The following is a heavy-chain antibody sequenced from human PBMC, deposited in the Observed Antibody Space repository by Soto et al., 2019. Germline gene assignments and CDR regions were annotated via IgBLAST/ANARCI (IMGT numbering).Heavy chain of an antibody. J-gene: IGHJ4*02. V-gene: IGHV1-69*19. D-gene: IGHD3-10*01. Sequence: QVQLVQSGAEMKKPGSSVKVSCQSSGGTFNTYAMNWVRQAPGQGPEWMGDISPMFGAANYAPKFQGRVTLTADESTGTSYMLLSSLTSEDTALYFCAREVQVHTPAFVYWGQGTLVTVSS. CDR3: AREVQVHTPAFVY. CDR1: GGTFNTYA. CDR2: ISPMFGAA.